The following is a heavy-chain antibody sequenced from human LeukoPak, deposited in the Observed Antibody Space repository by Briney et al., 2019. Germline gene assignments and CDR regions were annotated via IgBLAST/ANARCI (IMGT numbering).Heavy chain of an antibody. J-gene: IGHJ6*04. V-gene: IGHV4-59*01. CDR2: IYYSGST. Sequence: SETLSLTCTVSGGFISSYYWSWIRQPPGKGLEWIGYIYYSGSTNYNPSLKSRVTISVDTSKNQFSLKLSSVTAADTAVYYCVMVRRNYGMDVWGKGTTVTVSS. CDR3: VMVRRNYGMDV. CDR1: GGFISSYY. D-gene: IGHD3-10*01.